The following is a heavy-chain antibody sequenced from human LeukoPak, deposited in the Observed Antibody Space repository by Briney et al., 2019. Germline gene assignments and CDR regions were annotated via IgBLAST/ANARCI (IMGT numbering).Heavy chain of an antibody. CDR2: IYYSGNT. D-gene: IGHD6-19*01. Sequence: SETLSLTCTVSGDSISSSNSYWGWIRQPPGKGLEWIGSIYYSGNTYYNASLKSRVTISVDTSKNQFSLKLTSVTAADTAVYYCARDSSGWQHGLSHDYWGQGTLVTVSS. J-gene: IGHJ4*02. CDR3: ARDSSGWQHGLSHDY. CDR1: GDSISSSNSY. V-gene: IGHV4-39*07.